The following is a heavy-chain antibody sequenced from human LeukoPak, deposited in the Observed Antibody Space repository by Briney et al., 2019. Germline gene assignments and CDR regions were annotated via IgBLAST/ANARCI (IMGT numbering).Heavy chain of an antibody. CDR2: VEGDGRNT. CDR3: TRDPRNKGFDA. J-gene: IGHJ5*02. CDR1: GFTFSAYY. D-gene: IGHD1/OR15-1a*01. V-gene: IGHV3-74*01. Sequence: PGGSLRLSCAASGFTFSAYYVHWVRQAAGKGLVWVSRVEGDGRNTDYADSVKGRFTISRDNAKNTLYLPMNSLRADDTAMYYCTRDPRNKGFDAWGQLILVSVSS.